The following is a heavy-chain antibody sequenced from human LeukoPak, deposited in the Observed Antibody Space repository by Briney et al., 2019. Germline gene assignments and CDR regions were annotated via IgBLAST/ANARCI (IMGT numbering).Heavy chain of an antibody. CDR1: GDSISIYY. V-gene: IGHV4-59*01. D-gene: IGHD6-19*01. J-gene: IGHJ5*02. CDR2: IYNSGRT. CDR3: ARDRMYSSGWYDP. Sequence: SETLSLTCAVSGDSISIYYWSWIRQPPGKGLEWIGYIYNSGRTNYNPSLKSRVTISVDTSKNQFSLKLSSVTAADTAVYYCARDRMYSSGWYDPWGQGTLVTVSS.